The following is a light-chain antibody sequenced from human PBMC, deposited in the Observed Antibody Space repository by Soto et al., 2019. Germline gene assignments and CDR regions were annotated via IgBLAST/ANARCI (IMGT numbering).Light chain of an antibody. V-gene: IGKV3-20*01. CDR1: QSTSSY. J-gene: IGKJ5*01. CDR3: QQYGSSPST. Sequence: IVLTQSPATLSLSPGERATLSCKTSQSTSSYLAWYQHRLGQAPRLLIYGASSRATGIPDRFSGIGSGTDLTITISRLEPEDFVVYYCQQYGSSPSTFGQGTRLEIK. CDR2: GAS.